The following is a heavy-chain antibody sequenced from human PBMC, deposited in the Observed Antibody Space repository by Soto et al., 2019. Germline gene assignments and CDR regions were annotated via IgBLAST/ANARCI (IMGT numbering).Heavy chain of an antibody. J-gene: IGHJ3*02. V-gene: IGHV1-69*13. Sequence: ASVNVSCTASGGTFSSYAISWVRQAPGQGLEWMGGIIPIFGAANYAQKFQGRVTITADESTSTAYMELSSLRSEDTAVYYCARGLGMIVVANDAFDIWGQGTMVTVSS. D-gene: IGHD3-22*01. CDR2: IIPIFGAA. CDR3: ARGLGMIVVANDAFDI. CDR1: GGTFSSYA.